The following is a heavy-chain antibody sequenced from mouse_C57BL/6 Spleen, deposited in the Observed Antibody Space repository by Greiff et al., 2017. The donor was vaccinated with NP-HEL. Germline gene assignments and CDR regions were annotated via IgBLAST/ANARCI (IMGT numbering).Heavy chain of an antibody. V-gene: IGHV3-1*01. CDR2: ISYSGST. CDR3: ARGYYYDAMDY. J-gene: IGHJ4*01. Sequence: DVQLQESGPGMVKPSQSLSLTCTVTGYSITSGYDWHWIRHFPGNKLEWMGYISYSGSTNYNPSLKSRISITHDTSKNHFFLKLNSVTTEDTATYYCARGYYYDAMDYWGQGTSVTVSS. CDR1: GYSITSGYD. D-gene: IGHD1-1*01.